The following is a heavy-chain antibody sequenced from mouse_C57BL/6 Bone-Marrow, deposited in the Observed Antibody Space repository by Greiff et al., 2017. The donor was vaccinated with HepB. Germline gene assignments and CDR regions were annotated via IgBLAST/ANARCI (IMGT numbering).Heavy chain of an antibody. J-gene: IGHJ3*01. Sequence: EVQLQESGAELVRPGASVKLSCTASGFNIKDDYMHWVKQRPEQGLEWIGWIDPENGDTEYASKFQGKATITADTSSNTAYLQLSSLTSEDTAVYYCTTEGGIYDGYWAWFAYWGQGTLVTVSA. D-gene: IGHD2-3*01. CDR1: GFNIKDDY. V-gene: IGHV14-4*01. CDR3: TTEGGIYDGYWAWFAY. CDR2: IDPENGDT.